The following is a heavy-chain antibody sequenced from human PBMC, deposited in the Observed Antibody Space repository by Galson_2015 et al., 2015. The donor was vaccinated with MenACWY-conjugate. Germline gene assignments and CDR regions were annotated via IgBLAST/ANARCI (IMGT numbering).Heavy chain of an antibody. D-gene: IGHD5-18*01. V-gene: IGHV4-59*01. CDR3: ASSLGNSYGLGIYWFDP. CDR2: IYYSGST. Sequence: SETLSLTCTVSGGSISSYYWSWIRQPPGKGLEWIGYIYYSGSTNYNPSLKSRVTISVDTSKNQFSLRLSSVTAADTAVYYCASSLGNSYGLGIYWFDPSGHGTLVTVSS. J-gene: IGHJ5*02. CDR1: GGSISSYY.